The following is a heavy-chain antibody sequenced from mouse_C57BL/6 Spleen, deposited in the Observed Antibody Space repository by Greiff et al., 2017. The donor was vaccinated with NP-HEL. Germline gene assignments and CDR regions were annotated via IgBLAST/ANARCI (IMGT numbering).Heavy chain of an antibody. V-gene: IGHV6-3*01. CDR1: GFTFSNYW. J-gene: IGHJ1*03. CDR3: TAIYYYGSYWYFDV. Sequence: EVQLVESGGGLVQPGGSMKLSCVASGFTFSNYWMNWVRQSPEKGLEWVAQIRLKSDNYATHYAESVKGRFTISRDDSKSSVYLQMNNLRAEDTGIYYCTAIYYYGSYWYFDVWGTGTTVTVSS. CDR2: IRLKSDNYAT. D-gene: IGHD1-1*01.